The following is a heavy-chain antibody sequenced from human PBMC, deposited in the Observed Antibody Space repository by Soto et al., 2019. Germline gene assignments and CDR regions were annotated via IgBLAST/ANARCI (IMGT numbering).Heavy chain of an antibody. Sequence: QVQLVESGGGVVQPGRSLRLSCAASGFTFSSYGMNWVRQAPGKGLEWVAAIWYDGSNKYYADSVKGRFTISRENSKNSLSLQMKSMRAEDTAVYACARDRGVIAAALGVYYGMAVWGQGTTVTASS. D-gene: IGHD6-13*01. CDR1: GFTFSSYG. V-gene: IGHV3-33*01. CDR2: IWYDGSNK. J-gene: IGHJ6*02. CDR3: ARDRGVIAAALGVYYGMAV.